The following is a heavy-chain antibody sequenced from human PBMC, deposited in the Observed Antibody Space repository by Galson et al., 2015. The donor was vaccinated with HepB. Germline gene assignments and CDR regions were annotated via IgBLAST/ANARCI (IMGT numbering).Heavy chain of an antibody. CDR3: ARDIKSLGAFDI. D-gene: IGHD3-3*01. CDR1: GFTVSSNY. CDR2: IYSSGAT. Sequence: SLRLSCAASGFTVSSNYMSWVRQAPGKGLEWVSVIYSSGATIYADSVKGRFTISRDNSKNTLYLQMNSLRVEDTAVYYCARDIKSLGAFDIWGQGTLVTVSS. V-gene: IGHV3-66*01. J-gene: IGHJ3*02.